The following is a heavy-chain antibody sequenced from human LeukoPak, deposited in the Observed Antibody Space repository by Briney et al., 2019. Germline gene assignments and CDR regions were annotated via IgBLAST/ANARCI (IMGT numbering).Heavy chain of an antibody. Sequence: PSETLSLTCAVYGGSFSGYYWTWIRQSPGKGLEWIGYIYYSGSTYYNPSLKSQVTISVDTSKNQFSLKLSSVTAADTAVYYCAREIAALAFDYWGQGTLVTVSS. J-gene: IGHJ4*02. D-gene: IGHD6-6*01. V-gene: IGHV4-34*09. CDR3: AREIAALAFDY. CDR2: IYYSGST. CDR1: GGSFSGYY.